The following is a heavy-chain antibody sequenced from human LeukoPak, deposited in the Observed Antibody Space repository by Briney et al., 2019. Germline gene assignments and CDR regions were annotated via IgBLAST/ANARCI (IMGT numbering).Heavy chain of an antibody. D-gene: IGHD1-14*01. V-gene: IGHV3-15*01. CDR1: GFAFSHTW. CDR2: IKTKTDGGTT. J-gene: IGHJ4*02. CDR3: TPTGLIDC. Sequence: GGSLRLSCAASGFAFSHTWMSWVRQGPGKGLEWVGLIKTKTDGGTTDYAAPVKGRFTISRDDSKNTLYLQMNSLKTEDTAVYYCTPTGLIDCWGQGTLVAVSS.